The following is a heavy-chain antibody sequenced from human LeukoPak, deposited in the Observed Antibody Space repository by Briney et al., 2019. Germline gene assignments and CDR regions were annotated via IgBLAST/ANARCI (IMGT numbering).Heavy chain of an antibody. J-gene: IGHJ4*02. Sequence: GGSLRLSCAASGFTLSSYSMNWVRQAPGKGLEWVSSISSSSSYIYYADSVKGRFTISRDNAKNSLYLQMNSLRAEDTAVYYCARIAVAGLVLEYWGQGTLVTVSS. CDR1: GFTLSSYS. CDR2: ISSSSSYI. CDR3: ARIAVAGLVLEY. V-gene: IGHV3-21*01. D-gene: IGHD6-19*01.